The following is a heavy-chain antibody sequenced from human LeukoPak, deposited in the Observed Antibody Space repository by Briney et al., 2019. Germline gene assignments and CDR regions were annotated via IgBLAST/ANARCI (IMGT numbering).Heavy chain of an antibody. CDR3: ARGGEIPWGNLGAFDI. V-gene: IGHV1-2*02. J-gene: IGHJ3*02. Sequence: ASVKVSGKASGYSFTGYYLNWVRQAPGQGLQWMGWNNPKSGGTYYGQNFQGRVTMTRDTSISTAYLQLSRLTSDDTAVYSCARGGEIPWGNLGAFDIWGQGTMVSVSS. CDR2: NNPKSGGT. CDR1: GYSFTGYY. D-gene: IGHD7-27*01.